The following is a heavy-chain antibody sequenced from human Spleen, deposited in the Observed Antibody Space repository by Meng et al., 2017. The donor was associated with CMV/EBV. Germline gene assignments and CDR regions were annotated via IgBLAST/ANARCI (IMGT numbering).Heavy chain of an antibody. CDR2: ISSSSSYI. V-gene: IGHV3-21*01. Sequence: LSLTCAASGFTFSSYSMNWVRQAPGKGLEWVSFISSSSSYIYYADSVKGRFTISRDNAKNSLYLQMNSLRAEDTAVYYCARGYSSGWYNDNWGQGTLVTVSS. CDR1: GFTFSSYS. D-gene: IGHD6-19*01. J-gene: IGHJ4*02. CDR3: ARGYSSGWYNDN.